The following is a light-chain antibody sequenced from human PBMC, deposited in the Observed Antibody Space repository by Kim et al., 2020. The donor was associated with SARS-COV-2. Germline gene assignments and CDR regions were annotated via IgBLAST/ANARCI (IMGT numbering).Light chain of an antibody. J-gene: IGKJ4*01. Sequence: SPVERAALSCRAGQSISSNLAWYQQKAGQAPRLLIYGASSRAAGIPARFSGSGSGTDFTLTISSLQSEDFAVYYCQQYNDWPPLTFGGGTKVDIK. CDR1: QSISSN. V-gene: IGKV3-15*01. CDR3: QQYNDWPPLT. CDR2: GAS.